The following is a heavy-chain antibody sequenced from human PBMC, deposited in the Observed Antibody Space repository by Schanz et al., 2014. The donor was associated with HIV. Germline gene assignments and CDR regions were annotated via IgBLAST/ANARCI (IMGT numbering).Heavy chain of an antibody. CDR2: LSGSGDRT. J-gene: IGHJ4*02. CDR3: AKPEYDSRGNSQSHFDS. CDR1: GFTFSGFA. V-gene: IGHV3-23*01. Sequence: QLLESGGGLVQPGGLLRLSCAASGFTFSGFAMSWVRQTPGKGLEWVSTLSGSGDRTYYAGSVKGRFAISRDKSKNTLYLQMNSLRVEDTAVYYCAKPEYDSRGNSQSHFDSWGQGTLVTVSS. D-gene: IGHD3-22*01.